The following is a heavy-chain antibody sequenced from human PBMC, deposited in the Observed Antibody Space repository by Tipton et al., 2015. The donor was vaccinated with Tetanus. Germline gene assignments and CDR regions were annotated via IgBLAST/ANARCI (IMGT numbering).Heavy chain of an antibody. CDR1: GGSFSTYI. D-gene: IGHD3-10*01. J-gene: IGHJ5*02. CDR3: ARLPKHYSASGST. Sequence: QSGPEVKKPGSSVKVSCETSGGSFSTYITSWVRQMPGRGLEWMGIISPGDSEATYNPSFQGQVTISADKSISTAYLQWTSLKPSDTAIYFCARLPKHYSASGSTWGQGTLVTVSS. V-gene: IGHV5-51*01. CDR2: ISPGDSEA.